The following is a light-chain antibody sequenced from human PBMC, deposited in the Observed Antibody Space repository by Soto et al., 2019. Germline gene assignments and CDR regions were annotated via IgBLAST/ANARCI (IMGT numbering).Light chain of an antibody. CDR3: QQRSNWPPLT. CDR1: QSVRSN. J-gene: IGKJ4*01. CDR2: DAS. Sequence: EIVMTQSPATLSASPGERATLSCRASQSVRSNLAWYQQKPGQAPRLLIYDASNRATGIPARFSGSGSGTDFNLTISSLEPEDFAVYYCQQRSNWPPLTFGGGTKVDI. V-gene: IGKV3-11*01.